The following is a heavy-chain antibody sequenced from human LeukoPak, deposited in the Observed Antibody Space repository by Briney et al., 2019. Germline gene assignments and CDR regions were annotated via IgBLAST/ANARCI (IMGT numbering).Heavy chain of an antibody. CDR3: AICSWQQVVLWGVGYYFDY. Sequence: GGSLRLSCAASGFTFSHYSMSWVRQAPGKGLEWVSSISSSSSYIYYADSVKGRFTISRDNAKNSLYLKMNSLRAEDTAVYYCAICSWQQVVLWGVGYYFDYWGQGTLVTVSS. J-gene: IGHJ4*02. V-gene: IGHV3-21*04. CDR2: ISSSSSYI. CDR1: GFTFSHYS. D-gene: IGHD2-21*01.